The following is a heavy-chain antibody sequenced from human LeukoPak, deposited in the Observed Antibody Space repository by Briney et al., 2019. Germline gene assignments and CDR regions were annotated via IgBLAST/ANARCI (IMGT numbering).Heavy chain of an antibody. D-gene: IGHD2-2*01. CDR2: INPNSGGT. V-gene: IGHV1-2*02. J-gene: IGHJ5*02. CDR3: ARDGFLLAPNIVVVPAASWFDP. CDR1: GFTFTGHY. Sequence: ASGRGTCKASGFTFTGHYMHWVRQAPGQGLEWMGWINPNSGGTNYAQKFQGRVTMTRDTCLSTAYMELRRLRSDDTDAYYCARDGFLLAPNIVVVPAASWFDPWGRGALVTVSS.